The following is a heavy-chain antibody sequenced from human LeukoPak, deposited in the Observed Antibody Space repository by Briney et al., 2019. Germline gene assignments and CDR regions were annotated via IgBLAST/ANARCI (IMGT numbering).Heavy chain of an antibody. CDR3: ARRVPAGIGTFDI. CDR2: ISPYNENR. Sequence: ASVKVSCKASGYTFIRNGMSWVRQAPGQGLEWMGWISPYNENRKYLQKLQGRVTLTTDTSTSTAYMELRSLTSDDTAVYYCARRVPAGIGTFDIWGQGTMVTVSS. J-gene: IGHJ3*02. D-gene: IGHD2-2*02. V-gene: IGHV1-18*01. CDR1: GYTFIRNG.